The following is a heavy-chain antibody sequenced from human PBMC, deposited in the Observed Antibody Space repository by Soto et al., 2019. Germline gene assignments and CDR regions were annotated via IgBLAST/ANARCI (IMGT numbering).Heavy chain of an antibody. D-gene: IGHD2-2*01. Sequence: GASVKVSCKASGYTFTGYYMHWVRQAPGQGLEWMGWINPNSGGTNYAQKFQGWVTMTRDTSISTAYMELSRLRSDDTAVYYCARGSVVVPAATSYYYYYMDVWGKGTTVTVSS. CDR2: INPNSGGT. J-gene: IGHJ6*03. CDR1: GYTFTGYY. CDR3: ARGSVVVPAATSYYYYYMDV. V-gene: IGHV1-2*04.